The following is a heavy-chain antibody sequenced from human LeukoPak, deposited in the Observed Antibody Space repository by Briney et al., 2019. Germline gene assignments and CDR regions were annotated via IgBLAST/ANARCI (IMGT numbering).Heavy chain of an antibody. Sequence: SVKVSCKASGGTLSSYAISWVRQAPGQGLEWMGGIIPIFGTANYAQKFQGRVTITTDESTSTAYMELSSLRSEDTAVYYCASTGDYYYYYYMDVWGKGTTVTVSS. V-gene: IGHV1-69*05. CDR2: IIPIFGTA. CDR1: GGTLSSYA. CDR3: ASTGDYYYYYYMDV. J-gene: IGHJ6*03.